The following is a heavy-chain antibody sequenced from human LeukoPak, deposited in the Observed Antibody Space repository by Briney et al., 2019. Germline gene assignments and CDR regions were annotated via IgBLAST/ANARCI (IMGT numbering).Heavy chain of an antibody. V-gene: IGHV3-30*18. J-gene: IGHJ5*02. CDR1: GFTFRNYG. CDR2: ISYDGSNE. CDR3: AKYRARGNWNPWKWFEP. Sequence: PGGSLRLSCAASGFTFRNYGMHWVRQAPGKGLEWVAVISYDGSNEYYADSVKGRFTISRDNSKNTLWLLMNSLRVEDTAVYYCAKYRARGNWNPWKWFEPWAQGHLVPVSS. D-gene: IGHD1-1*01.